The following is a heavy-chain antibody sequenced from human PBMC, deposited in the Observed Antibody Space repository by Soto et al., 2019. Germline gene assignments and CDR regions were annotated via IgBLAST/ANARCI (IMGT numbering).Heavy chain of an antibody. CDR1: GYTFTSYG. CDR3: ARDRYMRYCSSTSCYSLAFDI. D-gene: IGHD2-2*01. CDR2: ISAYNGNT. J-gene: IGHJ3*02. Sequence: GASVKVSCKASGYTFTSYGISWVRQAPGQGLEWMGWISAYNGNTNYAQKPQGRVTMTTDTSTSTAYMELRSLRSDDTAVYYCARDRYMRYCSSTSCYSLAFDIWGQGTMVTVSS. V-gene: IGHV1-18*01.